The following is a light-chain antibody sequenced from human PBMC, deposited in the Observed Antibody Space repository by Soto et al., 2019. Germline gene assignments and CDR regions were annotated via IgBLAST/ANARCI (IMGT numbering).Light chain of an antibody. V-gene: IGKV1-5*03. Sequence: DIQITQSPSTLSGSVGDRVTITCRASQTISSWLAWYQQKPGKAPKLLIYKAYTLKSGVQSRFSGSGSGTEFTLTIRSLQPDDFATYYCKHYNSYSEAFGQGTKVDIK. CDR2: KAY. CDR3: KHYNSYSEA. CDR1: QTISSW. J-gene: IGKJ1*01.